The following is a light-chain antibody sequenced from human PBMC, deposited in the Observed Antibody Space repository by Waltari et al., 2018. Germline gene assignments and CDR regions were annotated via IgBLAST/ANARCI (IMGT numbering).Light chain of an antibody. Sequence: QSALTQPVSVSGSPGQSVTISCTGTSNNVGDYNLFSWFQHHPDQAPKLLIFYFSKRPSGVSNRFPGSKSGNTASLTISGLQTEDEADYYCCSYSTGGSWMFGGGTKLTVL. V-gene: IGLV2-23*02. CDR1: SNNVGDYNL. CDR2: YFS. J-gene: IGLJ3*02. CDR3: CSYSTGGSWM.